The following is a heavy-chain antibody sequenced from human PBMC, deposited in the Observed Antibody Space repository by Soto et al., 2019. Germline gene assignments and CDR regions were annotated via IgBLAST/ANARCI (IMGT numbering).Heavy chain of an antibody. CDR3: ARVENYDSWSCHDPWLDP. CDR2: IYHSGST. Sequence: SSKTLTLTCAVAGSSISSGYYWGWRRQPPGKGLEWIVSIYHSGSTYYNPSLKSRVTISVDTSKNQFSLKLSSVTAADTAVYYCARVENYDSWSCHDPWLDPWGQGTMVTASS. D-gene: IGHD3-3*01. J-gene: IGHJ5*02. CDR1: GSSISSGYY. V-gene: IGHV4-38-2*01.